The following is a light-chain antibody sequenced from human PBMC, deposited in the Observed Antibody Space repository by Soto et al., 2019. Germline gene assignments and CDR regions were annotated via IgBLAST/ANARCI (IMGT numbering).Light chain of an antibody. V-gene: IGLV2-14*01. Sequence: QSALTQPASVSGSPGQSVTISCTGTSSDVGGYNYVSWYQQHPGKAPKLMISEVSNRPSGVSHRFSGSKSGNTAALTISGLQDADEADYYCSSYTSSSTLVFGGGTQLTVL. CDR2: EVS. J-gene: IGLJ3*02. CDR3: SSYTSSSTLV. CDR1: SSDVGGYNY.